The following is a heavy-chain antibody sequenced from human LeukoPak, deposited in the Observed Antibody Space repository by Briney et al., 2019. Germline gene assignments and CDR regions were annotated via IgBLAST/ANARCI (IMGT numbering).Heavy chain of an antibody. D-gene: IGHD2-2*01. CDR2: IHSSGST. Sequence: SETLSLTCTVSGGSISNYYWNWIRQSAGRGLELIGRIHSSGSTNYNPSLKSRVTISVDTSKNQFSLKLSSVTAADTAVYYCAREYCSSTSCYFDYWGQGTLVTVSS. CDR3: AREYCSSTSCYFDY. J-gene: IGHJ4*02. CDR1: GGSISNYY. V-gene: IGHV4-4*07.